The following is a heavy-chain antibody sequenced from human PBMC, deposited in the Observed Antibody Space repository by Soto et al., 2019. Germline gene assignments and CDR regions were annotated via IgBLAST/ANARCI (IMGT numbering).Heavy chain of an antibody. CDR1: GGSISSGGYY. J-gene: IGHJ4*02. D-gene: IGHD2-2*01. CDR3: AGYCSSTSCYAIDY. V-gene: IGHV4-31*03. CDR2: IYYSGST. Sequence: TSETLSLTCTVSGGSISSGGYYWSWIRQHPGKGLEWIGYIYYSGSTYYNPSLKSRVTISVDTSKNQFSLKLSSVTAADTAVYYCAGYCSSTSCYAIDYWGQGTLVTVSS.